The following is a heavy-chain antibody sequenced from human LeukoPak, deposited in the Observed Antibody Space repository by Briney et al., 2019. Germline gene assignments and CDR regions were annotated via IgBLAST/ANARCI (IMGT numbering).Heavy chain of an antibody. CDR1: GFTFSSYE. Sequence: GGSLRLSCAASGFTFSSYEMNWVRQAQGKVLEWVSYISSSGSTIYYADSVKGRFTISRDNAKNSLYLQMNSLRAEDTAVYYCARDIYYGSGNFDYWGQGTLVTVSS. D-gene: IGHD3-10*01. CDR2: ISSSGSTI. CDR3: ARDIYYGSGNFDY. V-gene: IGHV3-48*03. J-gene: IGHJ4*02.